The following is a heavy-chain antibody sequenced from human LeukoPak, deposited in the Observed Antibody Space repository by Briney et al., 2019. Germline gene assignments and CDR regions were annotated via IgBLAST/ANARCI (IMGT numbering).Heavy chain of an antibody. D-gene: IGHD6-19*01. V-gene: IGHV1-2*02. CDR3: ARVTAVAGTKYYGMDV. CDR1: GYTFTGYY. Sequence: ASVKVSCKASGYTFTGYYMHWVRQAPGQRLEWMGWINPNSGGTNYAQKFQGRVTMTRDTSISTAYMELSRLRSDDTAVYYCARVTAVAGTKYYGMDVWGQGTTVTVSS. J-gene: IGHJ6*02. CDR2: INPNSGGT.